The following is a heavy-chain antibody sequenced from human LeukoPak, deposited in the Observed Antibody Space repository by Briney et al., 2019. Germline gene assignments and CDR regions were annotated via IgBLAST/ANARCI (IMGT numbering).Heavy chain of an antibody. V-gene: IGHV4-59*01. Sequence: PSETLSLTCSVSGNSISRDYYWGWIRQPPGKGLEWIGYIYYSGSTNYNPSLKSRVTISVDTSKNQFSLKLSSVTAADTAVYYCARAPALLWFGESFYYYYGMDVWGQGTTVTVSS. J-gene: IGHJ6*02. D-gene: IGHD3-10*01. CDR2: IYYSGST. CDR1: GNSISRDYY. CDR3: ARAPALLWFGESFYYYYGMDV.